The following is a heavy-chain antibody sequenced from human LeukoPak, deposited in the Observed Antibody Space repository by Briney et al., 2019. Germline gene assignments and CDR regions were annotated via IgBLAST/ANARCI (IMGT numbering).Heavy chain of an antibody. CDR3: AKQGWYSSGLYYYYGMDV. D-gene: IGHD6-19*01. Sequence: GGSLRLSCAASGFTFSSYAMSWVRQAPGKGLEWVSAISGSGGSTYYADSVKGRFTISRDNSKNTLYLQMNSLRAEDTAVYYCAKQGWYSSGLYYYYGMDVWGQGTTVTVSS. CDR1: GFTFSSYA. J-gene: IGHJ6*02. CDR2: ISGSGGST. V-gene: IGHV3-23*01.